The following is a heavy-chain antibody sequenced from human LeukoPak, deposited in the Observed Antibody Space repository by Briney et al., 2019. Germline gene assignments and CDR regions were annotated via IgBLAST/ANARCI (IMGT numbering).Heavy chain of an antibody. Sequence: ASVKVSCKASGYTFTSYAIHWVRQAPGQRLEWMGWINAGNGNTKYSQKFQGRVIMDTSASTAYMELSSLRSEDTAVYYCARGREEYFDSSGYDYFDSWGQGTLVTVSS. D-gene: IGHD3-22*01. CDR3: ARGREEYFDSSGYDYFDS. CDR1: GYTFTSYA. CDR2: INAGNGNT. J-gene: IGHJ4*02. V-gene: IGHV1-3*01.